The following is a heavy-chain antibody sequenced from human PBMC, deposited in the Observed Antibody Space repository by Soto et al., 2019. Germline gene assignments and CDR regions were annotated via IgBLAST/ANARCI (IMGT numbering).Heavy chain of an antibody. CDR3: ARGGYYDSSGARNYHYYGMNV. Sequence: SVKVSCKASGGTFSSYTISWVRQAPGQGLEWIGRFIPILDITNYAQKFQGRVTITADKSTNTAYMELSSLRSEDTAVYYCARGGYYDSSGARNYHYYGMNVWGQGSTVTVSS. D-gene: IGHD3-22*01. V-gene: IGHV1-69*02. CDR1: GGTFSSYT. J-gene: IGHJ6*02. CDR2: FIPILDIT.